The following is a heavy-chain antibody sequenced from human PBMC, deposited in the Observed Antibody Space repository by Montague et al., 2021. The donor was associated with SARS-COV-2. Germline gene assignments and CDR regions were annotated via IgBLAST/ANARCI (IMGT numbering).Heavy chain of an antibody. Sequence: SLILSCPASGFTFSDYYMDWVRQAPGKGLEWVGRIRNKHYSYTTXYAASVKGRFIISRDDSESLLHLQMNSLEIEDTAVYFCARRRVSDGFDIWGQGTMVTVSS. CDR3: ARRRVSDGFDI. CDR1: GFTFSDYY. CDR2: IRNKHYSYTT. D-gene: IGHD5-24*01. V-gene: IGHV3-72*01. J-gene: IGHJ3*02.